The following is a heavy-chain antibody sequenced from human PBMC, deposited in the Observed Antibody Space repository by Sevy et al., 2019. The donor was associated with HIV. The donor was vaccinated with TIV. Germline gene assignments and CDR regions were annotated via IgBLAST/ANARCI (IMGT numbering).Heavy chain of an antibody. Sequence: SETLSLTCAVHGGSFDGYYWTWIRQPQPPGKGLEWIGEILHSGGTNYNPSLKSRVTISVDTSKNQFSLKMTSLTAAETATYYCARGLGMVRGDFDYWAQGTLVTVSS. D-gene: IGHD3-10*01. CDR2: ILHSGGT. V-gene: IGHV4-34*01. CDR3: ARGLGMVRGDFDY. J-gene: IGHJ4*02. CDR1: GGSFDGYY.